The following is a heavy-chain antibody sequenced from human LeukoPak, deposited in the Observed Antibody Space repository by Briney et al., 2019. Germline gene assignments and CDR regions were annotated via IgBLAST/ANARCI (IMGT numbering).Heavy chain of an antibody. CDR1: GFTLSTYT. J-gene: IGHJ6*04. CDR2: ISYDGTNE. D-gene: IGHD2-15*01. Sequence: GGSLRLSCAASGFTLSTYTMNWVRQAPGKGLEWVALISYDGTNEYYADSVKGRFTISRDNSKNTVSVQMNSLRIEDTAVYYCARAGGCSGGSCYYYYYGMDVWGKGTTVTVSS. CDR3: ARAGGCSGGSCYYYYYGMDV. V-gene: IGHV3-30*04.